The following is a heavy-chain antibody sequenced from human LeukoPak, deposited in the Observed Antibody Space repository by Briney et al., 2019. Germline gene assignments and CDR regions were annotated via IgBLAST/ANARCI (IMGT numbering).Heavy chain of an antibody. CDR3: ARVGGQSIAVEYFQH. CDR2: IYHSGST. V-gene: IGHV4-38-2*01. CDR1: AYSISSAYC. D-gene: IGHD6-19*01. J-gene: IGHJ1*01. Sequence: PSETLYLTCAVSAYSISSAYCWGCIRQPPGKGLEWIGSIYHSGSTYYNPSDKSRVTISVDTSKAQFSLKLSSVTAAHTAVYYCARVGGQSIAVEYFQHWGQGTLVTVSP.